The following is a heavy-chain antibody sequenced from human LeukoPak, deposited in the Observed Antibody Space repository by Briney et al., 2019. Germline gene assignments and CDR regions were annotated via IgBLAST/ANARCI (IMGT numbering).Heavy chain of an antibody. V-gene: IGHV5-51*01. CDR3: ARGYSSSWYLEYYFDY. D-gene: IGHD6-13*01. J-gene: IGHJ4*02. Sequence: GESLKISCKGSGYSFTSYWIGWVRQMPGKGLEWMGIIYPGDSDTRYSPSFQGQVTISADKSISTAYLQWSSLKASDTAVYYCARGYSSSWYLEYYFDYWGQGTLVTVSS. CDR2: IYPGDSDT. CDR1: GYSFTSYW.